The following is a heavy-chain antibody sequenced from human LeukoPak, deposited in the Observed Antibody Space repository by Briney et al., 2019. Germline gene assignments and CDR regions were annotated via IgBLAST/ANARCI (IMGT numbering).Heavy chain of an antibody. CDR2: ISVSGVST. CDR1: GFTFSSYA. CDR3: AKSARVIAVEIDY. V-gene: IGHV3-23*01. J-gene: IGHJ4*02. Sequence: GGSLRLSCTASGFTFSSYAMSWVRQAPGKGLEWVSGISVSGVSTNYADSVKGRFTISRDNSKNTLYLQMNSLRAEDTAVYYCAKSARVIAVEIDYWGQGTLVTVSS. D-gene: IGHD6-19*01.